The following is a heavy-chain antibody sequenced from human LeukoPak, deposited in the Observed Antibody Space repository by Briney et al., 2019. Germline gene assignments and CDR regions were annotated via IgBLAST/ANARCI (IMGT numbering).Heavy chain of an antibody. V-gene: IGHV4-39*07. CDR2: IYYSGST. CDR1: GGSISSSSYY. Sequence: PSETLFLTCTVSGGSISSSSYYWGWIRQPPGKGLEWIGSIYYSGSTYYNPSLKSRVTISVDTSKNQFSLNLSSVTAADTAMYYCARAPHFFDSSGSRYYFDYWGQGALVTVSS. D-gene: IGHD3-22*01. J-gene: IGHJ4*02. CDR3: ARAPHFFDSSGSRYYFDY.